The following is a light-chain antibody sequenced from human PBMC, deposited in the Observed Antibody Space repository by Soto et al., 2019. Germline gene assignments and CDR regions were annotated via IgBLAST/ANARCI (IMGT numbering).Light chain of an antibody. V-gene: IGKV1-39*01. CDR1: QSISSY. CDR3: QQSYSTPYT. J-gene: IGKJ2*01. Sequence: DMQMTQSPSCLSASVGDRVTIACRAIQSISSYLNWYQQKPGKAPKLLIYAASSLQSGVPSRFSGSGSGTDFTLTISSLQPEDFATYYCQQSYSTPYTFGQGTKVDIK. CDR2: AAS.